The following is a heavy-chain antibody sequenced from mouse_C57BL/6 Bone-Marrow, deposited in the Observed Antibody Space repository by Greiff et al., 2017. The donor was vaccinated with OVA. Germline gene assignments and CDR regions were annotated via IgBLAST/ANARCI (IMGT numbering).Heavy chain of an antibody. V-gene: IGHV1-82*01. CDR1: GYAFSSSW. CDR3: ALDGYYVAY. Sequence: VQLQQSGPELVKPGASVKISCKASGYAFSSSWMNWVKQRPGKGLEWIGRIYPGDGDTNYNGKFKGKATLTADKSSSTAYMQLSSLTSEDSAVYFCALDGYYVAYWGQGTLVTVSA. D-gene: IGHD2-3*01. CDR2: IYPGDGDT. J-gene: IGHJ3*01.